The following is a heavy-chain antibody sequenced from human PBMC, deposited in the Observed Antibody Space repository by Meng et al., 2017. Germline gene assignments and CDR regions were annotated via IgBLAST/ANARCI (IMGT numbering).Heavy chain of an antibody. V-gene: IGHV3-53*02. CDR3: ARDSSSGWYHNY. J-gene: IGHJ4*02. Sequence: EVQLAETGGGLIQPGGSLRLSCTASGFSVTTSYMSWVRQAPGKGLEWVSVIYSGGSTYYADSVKGRFSISRDNSKNTLYLQMNSPRAEDTAVYFCARDSSSGWYHNYWGQGTLVTVSS. CDR2: IYSGGST. CDR1: GFSVTTSY. D-gene: IGHD6-19*01.